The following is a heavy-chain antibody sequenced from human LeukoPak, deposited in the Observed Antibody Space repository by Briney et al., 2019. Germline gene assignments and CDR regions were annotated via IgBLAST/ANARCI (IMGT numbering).Heavy chain of an antibody. V-gene: IGHV4-34*01. CDR3: ASQELRLDAFDI. CDR2: INHSGST. D-gene: IGHD1-7*01. Sequence: SETLSLTCAAYGGCFSGDYWSWIRQPPGKGLEWIGEINHSGSTNYNPSLKSRVTISVDTSKNQFSLKLSSVTAADTAGYYCASQELRLDAFDIWGQGTMVTVSS. J-gene: IGHJ3*02. CDR1: GGCFSGDY.